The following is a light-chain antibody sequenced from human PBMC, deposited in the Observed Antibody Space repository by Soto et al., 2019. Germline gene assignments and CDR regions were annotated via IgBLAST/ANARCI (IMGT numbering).Light chain of an antibody. CDR1: QSVSNDF. Sequence: EIVFTQSPGILSLSPGERATLSCRASQSVSNDFLAWYQQKPGQAPRLLIHGASTRATDVPDRFSGSGSGADFTLTISRLEPEDFAVYYCQQYGSSPPRTFGQGTKVDIK. CDR2: GAS. J-gene: IGKJ1*01. CDR3: QQYGSSPPRT. V-gene: IGKV3-20*01.